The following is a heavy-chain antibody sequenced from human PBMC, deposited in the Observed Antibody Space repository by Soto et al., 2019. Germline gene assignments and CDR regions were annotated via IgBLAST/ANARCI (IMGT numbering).Heavy chain of an antibody. J-gene: IGHJ6*02. CDR3: AREYYYTMDV. CDR1: GFTFRDYY. V-gene: IGHV3-11*05. CDR2: IDSSTKYT. Sequence: PGGSLRLSCEDSGFTFRDYYMTWFRQAPGKGLEWLSYIDSSTKYTNYADSVKGRFTISRDNAKNSLYLQMNSLRADDTAVYYCAREYYYTMDVWGQGTMVTVSS.